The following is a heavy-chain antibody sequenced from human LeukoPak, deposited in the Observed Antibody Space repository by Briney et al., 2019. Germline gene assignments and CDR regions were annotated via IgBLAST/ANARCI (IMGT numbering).Heavy chain of an antibody. D-gene: IGHD3-22*01. V-gene: IGHV3-30*02. CDR3: AKQSLLNYYYDSSGYTGSDY. Sequence: PGGSLRLSCAASGFTFSCYGMHWVRQAPGKGLEWVAFMRYGGSNKYYADSVKGRVTISRDNSKNTMYLQMNSLRAEDTAVYYCAKQSLLNYYYDSSGYTGSDYWGQGTLVTVSS. J-gene: IGHJ4*02. CDR2: MRYGGSNK. CDR1: GFTFSCYG.